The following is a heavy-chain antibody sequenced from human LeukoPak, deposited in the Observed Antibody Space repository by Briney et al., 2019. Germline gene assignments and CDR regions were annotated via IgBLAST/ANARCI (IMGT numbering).Heavy chain of an antibody. CDR1: GDSISSYY. J-gene: IGHJ4*02. Sequence: SETLSLTCIVSGDSISSYYWSWIRQPPGRGLEWIADIHYNGITKYNPSLKNRITMSLDTSKNQFSLELSSVTAADTAVYYCARHGISYGYDYWGQGTLVTVSS. V-gene: IGHV4-59*08. CDR3: ARHGISYGYDY. CDR2: IHYNGIT. D-gene: IGHD5-18*01.